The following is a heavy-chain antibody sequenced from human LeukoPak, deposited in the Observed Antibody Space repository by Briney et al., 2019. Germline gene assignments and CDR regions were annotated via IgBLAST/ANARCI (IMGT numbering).Heavy chain of an antibody. D-gene: IGHD3-22*01. CDR2: IYTTATT. J-gene: IGHJ3*02. CDR1: GGSISSGSYY. Sequence: SETLSLTCTVSGGSISSGSYYWSCIRQPAGNGLEWIGRIYTTATTHYNPSLKSRVTTPVDTSKNQFSLKLSSVTAADTAVYYCARGPYYYDSSGYYPLTPKDSFDIWGQGTMVTVSS. V-gene: IGHV4-61*02. CDR3: ARGPYYYDSSGYYPLTPKDSFDI.